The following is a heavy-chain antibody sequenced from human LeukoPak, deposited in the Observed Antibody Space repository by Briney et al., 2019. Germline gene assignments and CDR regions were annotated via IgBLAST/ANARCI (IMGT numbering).Heavy chain of an antibody. V-gene: IGHV4-34*01. CDR1: GGSFSGYY. J-gene: IGHJ5*02. CDR2: INHSGST. Sequence: SETLSLTCAVYGGSFSGYYWSWIRQPPGKGLEWIGEINHSGSTNYNPSLKSRVTISVDTSKNQLSLKLSSVTAADTAVYYCARATDSKNWFDPWGQGTLVTVPS. CDR3: ARATDSKNWFDP. D-gene: IGHD2-15*01.